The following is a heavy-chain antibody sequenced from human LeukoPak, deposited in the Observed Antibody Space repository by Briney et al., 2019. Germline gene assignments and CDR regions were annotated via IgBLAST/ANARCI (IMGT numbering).Heavy chain of an antibody. CDR1: GYSFTNYG. Sequence: ASVKVSCKASGYSFTNYGISWVRQAPGQGLEWMGWSRTYNGNTNYAQKLQGRVTMTTDTSTTTAYMELRSLRSDDTAVYYCAREVTGPTEYFMDVWGKGTTVTVSS. D-gene: IGHD1-1*01. CDR3: AREVTGPTEYFMDV. V-gene: IGHV1-18*01. CDR2: SRTYNGNT. J-gene: IGHJ6*03.